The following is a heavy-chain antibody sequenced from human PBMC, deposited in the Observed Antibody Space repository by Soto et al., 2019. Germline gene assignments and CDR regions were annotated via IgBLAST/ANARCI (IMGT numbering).Heavy chain of an antibody. CDR3: AREPATAKPEGVDF. D-gene: IGHD1-1*01. CDR1: GYTFLDFY. Sequence: QVQLVQSGAEVKEPGASVILSCKASGYTFLDFYIHWVRQAPGQGLEWMGFINPSGGGTTYAQQFQGRVTMTRDTFTRTVYMELKSLRSEDTAIYFCAREPATAKPEGVDFWGQGTLVTVSS. CDR2: INPSGGGT. J-gene: IGHJ4*02. V-gene: IGHV1-46*01.